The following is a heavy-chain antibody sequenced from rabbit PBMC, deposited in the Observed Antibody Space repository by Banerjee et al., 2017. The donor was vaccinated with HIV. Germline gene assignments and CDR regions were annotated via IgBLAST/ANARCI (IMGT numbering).Heavy chain of an antibody. CDR1: GFSFSSGYD. D-gene: IGHD8-1*01. V-gene: IGHV1S40*01. CDR2: IYNGDGST. CDR3: AREFWPGGSDYTGLGL. Sequence: QQLVESGGGLVKPGASLTLTCKASGFSFSSGYDMYWVRQAPGKGLEWIACIYNGDGSTYYASWVNGRFTISKTSSTTVTLQMTSLTVADTATYFCAREFWPGGSDYTGLGLWGQGTLVTVS. J-gene: IGHJ3*01.